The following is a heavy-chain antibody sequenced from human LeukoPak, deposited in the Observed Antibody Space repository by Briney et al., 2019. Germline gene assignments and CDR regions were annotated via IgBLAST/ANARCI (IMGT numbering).Heavy chain of an antibody. V-gene: IGHV1-46*01. CDR3: ARDSQDIVVVPAAMSYTTETPSDY. Sequence: GASVKVSCKASGYTFTSYYMHWVRQAPGQGLEWMGIINPSGGSTSYAQKFQGRVTMTRDMSTSTVYMELSSLRSEDTAVYYCARDSQDIVVVPAAMSYTTETPSDYWGQGTLVTVSS. J-gene: IGHJ4*02. D-gene: IGHD2-2*01. CDR1: GYTFTSYY. CDR2: INPSGGST.